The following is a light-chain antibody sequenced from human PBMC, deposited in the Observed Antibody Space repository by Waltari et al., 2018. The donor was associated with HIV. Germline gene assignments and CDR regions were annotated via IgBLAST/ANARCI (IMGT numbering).Light chain of an antibody. Sequence: DIVMTQSPLSLPVTPGEPASISCRSSQSLLHSNGYNYLDWYLQKPGQSPQLLIYLGSNRASGVPDRFSGSGSGTDFTLKISRVEAEYVGVYYCMQALQTPPTFGQGTKVEIK. V-gene: IGKV2-28*01. CDR1: QSLLHSNGYNY. J-gene: IGKJ1*01. CDR3: MQALQTPPT. CDR2: LGS.